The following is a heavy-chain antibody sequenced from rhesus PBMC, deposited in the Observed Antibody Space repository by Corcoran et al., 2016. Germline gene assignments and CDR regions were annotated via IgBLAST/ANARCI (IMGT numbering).Heavy chain of an antibody. CDR3: ASIAAAAH. Sequence: QLQLQESGPGLVKPSETLSLTCAVSGYSISSGYGWSWIRQPPGKGLEWIGYISYSGSTSYNPSLKSRVTISRDTSKNQFSLQLSSVTAADTAVYYCASIAAAAHWGQGVLVTVSS. V-gene: IGHV4-122*02. CDR1: GYSISSGYG. D-gene: IGHD6-31*01. J-gene: IGHJ4*01. CDR2: ISYSGST.